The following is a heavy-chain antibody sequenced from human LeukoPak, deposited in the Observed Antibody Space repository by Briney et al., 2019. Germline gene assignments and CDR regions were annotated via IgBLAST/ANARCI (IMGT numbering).Heavy chain of an antibody. CDR1: GYSFTSYW. D-gene: IGHD3-22*01. CDR3: ARLMLYYYDSSGEDALEI. CDR2: IYPGDSDT. V-gene: IGHV5-51*01. J-gene: IGHJ3*02. Sequence: VESLLTHLKGSGYSFTSYWIGWVRQMPGTGLEWMGIIYPGDSDTRYSPSFQGQVTISADKSISTAYLQWSSLKASDTAMYYCARLMLYYYDSSGEDALEIRGRVTMVTVSS.